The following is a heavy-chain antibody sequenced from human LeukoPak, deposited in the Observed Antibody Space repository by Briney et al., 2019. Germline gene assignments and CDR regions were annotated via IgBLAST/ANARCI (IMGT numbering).Heavy chain of an antibody. V-gene: IGHV1-18*01. CDR3: ARAGSPYYYYYMDV. CDR1: GYTFSSYG. CDR2: VSAYNGNT. J-gene: IGHJ6*03. Sequence: GASVKVSCKASGYTFSSYGITWVRQAPGQGLEWMGWVSAYNGNTNYAQKLQGRVTMTTDTSTSTAYMELRGLRSDDTAVYYCARAGSPYYYYYMDVWGKGTTVTASS. D-gene: IGHD3-10*01.